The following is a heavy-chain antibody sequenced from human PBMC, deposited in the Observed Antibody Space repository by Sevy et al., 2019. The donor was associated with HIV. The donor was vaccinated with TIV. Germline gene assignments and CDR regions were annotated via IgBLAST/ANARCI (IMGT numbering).Heavy chain of an antibody. Sequence: GGSLRLSCAASGFTFTSFSMHWVRQATGKGLEWVATISYDGSNKYYADSVKGRFTISRDNSKNYLYLQMNSLRAEDTAVYCCALERLSSNVAEYFQNWGQGTLVTVSS. J-gene: IGHJ1*01. CDR2: ISYDGSNK. V-gene: IGHV3-30-3*01. CDR1: GFTFTSFS. CDR3: ALERLSSNVAEYFQN. D-gene: IGHD1-1*01.